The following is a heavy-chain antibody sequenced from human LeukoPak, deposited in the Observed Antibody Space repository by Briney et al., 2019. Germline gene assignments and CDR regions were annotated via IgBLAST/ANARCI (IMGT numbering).Heavy chain of an antibody. CDR3: ARVSDYDDARRYFDY. Sequence: ASVKVSCKASGYTFTSYAMHWVRQAPGQTLEWLGWINPANGYAKYSQELQGRVTITRDTPTSTAYMELRSLRSDDTAVYYCARVSDYDDARRYFDYWGQGTLVTVSS. D-gene: IGHD4-17*01. CDR1: GYTFTSYA. V-gene: IGHV1-3*01. CDR2: INPANGYA. J-gene: IGHJ4*02.